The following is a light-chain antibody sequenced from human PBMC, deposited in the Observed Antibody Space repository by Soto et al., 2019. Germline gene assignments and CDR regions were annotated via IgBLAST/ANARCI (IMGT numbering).Light chain of an antibody. J-gene: IGLJ2*01. V-gene: IGLV2-14*01. CDR3: SSYTRSTTLVV. CDR1: SSDVGGYGY. CDR2: EVS. Sequence: QSALTQPASVSGSPGQSITISCTGTSSDVGGYGYVSWYQQRPGKAPKVMIYEVSNRPSGVSDRFSGSKSGNTASLVISGLQAEDEADYFCSSYTRSTTLVVFGGGTKVTVL.